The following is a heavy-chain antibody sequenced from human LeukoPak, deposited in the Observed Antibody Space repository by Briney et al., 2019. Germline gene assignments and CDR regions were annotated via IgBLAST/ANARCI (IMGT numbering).Heavy chain of an antibody. V-gene: IGHV3-66*01. Sequence: GGSLRLSCAASGFTVSSNYMSWVRQAPGKGLEWVSVIYSGGSTYYADSVKGRFIISRDNSKNTLYLQMTSLRVEDTTIYYCAKARVELGRSNWLCEYWGQGTLVTVSS. CDR1: GFTVSSNY. J-gene: IGHJ4*02. CDR3: AKARVELGRSNWLCEY. D-gene: IGHD6-13*01. CDR2: IYSGGST.